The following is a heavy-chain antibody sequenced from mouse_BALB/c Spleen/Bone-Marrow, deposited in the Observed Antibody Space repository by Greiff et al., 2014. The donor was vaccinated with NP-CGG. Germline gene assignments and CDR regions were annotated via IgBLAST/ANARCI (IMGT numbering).Heavy chain of an antibody. V-gene: IGHV1-54*01. CDR2: INPGSGGT. Sequence: VQLQQSGAELVRPGTSVKVSCKASGYAFTNYLIEWVKQRPGQGLEWIGVINPGSGGTNYNEKFKGKATLTADKSSSTAYMQLSSLTSDDSAVYFYARRDYAMDYWGQGTSVTVAS. CDR1: GYAFTNYL. CDR3: ARRDYAMDY. J-gene: IGHJ4*01.